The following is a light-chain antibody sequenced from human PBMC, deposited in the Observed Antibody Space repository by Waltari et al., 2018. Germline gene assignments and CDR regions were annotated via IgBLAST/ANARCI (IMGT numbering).Light chain of an antibody. CDR3: AVWDDSLNGVV. CDR1: RSNIRNNA. Sequence: QSVLTQPPSVSEAPRPRVTISCSGSRSNIRNNAVSWYQQLPGKAPKLLIYYDDLLPSGVSDRFSGSKSGTSASLVISGLQSDDEADYYCAVWDDSLNGVVFGGGTKLTVL. J-gene: IGLJ2*01. V-gene: IGLV1-36*01. CDR2: YDD.